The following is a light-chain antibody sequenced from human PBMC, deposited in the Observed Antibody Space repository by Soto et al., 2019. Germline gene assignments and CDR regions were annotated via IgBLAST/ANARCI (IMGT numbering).Light chain of an antibody. Sequence: DIVLTQSPGPLSLSPGERATLSCRASQSVSSNLAWYQQKPGQAPRLLIYGASSRATDIPDRFSGSGSGTDFTLTIRRLGPEDSAVYYCQQYGSSPFTFGPGTKVDIK. CDR3: QQYGSSPFT. J-gene: IGKJ3*01. CDR2: GAS. V-gene: IGKV3-20*01. CDR1: QSVSSN.